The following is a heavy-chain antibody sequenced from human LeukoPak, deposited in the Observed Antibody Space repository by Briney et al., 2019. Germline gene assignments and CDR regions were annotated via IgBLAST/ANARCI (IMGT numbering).Heavy chain of an antibody. CDR3: AKTTAGNSSGRYPGWPVDY. J-gene: IGHJ4*02. V-gene: IGHV3-23*01. Sequence: GGSLRLSCAASGFTFRNYAIYWVRQAPGKGLEWVSGISGSGGDTYFADSVKGRFTISREHSKNTVFLQMDSLRAEDTAVYYCAKTTAGNSSGRYPGWPVDYWGQGTLVTVSS. CDR1: GFTFRNYA. CDR2: ISGSGGDT. D-gene: IGHD6-19*01.